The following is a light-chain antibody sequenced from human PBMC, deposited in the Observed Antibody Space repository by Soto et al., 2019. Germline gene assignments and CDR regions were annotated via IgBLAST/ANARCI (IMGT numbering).Light chain of an antibody. J-gene: IGKJ2*01. V-gene: IGKV1-39*01. Sequence: DIQMTQSPSSLFVSVGDSVTITCRASQSISSYLNWYQQKPGKAPNLLIYAASSFQSGVPSRFSGGGSGTDFTLTISSLQPADFATYYCQQSYSTPYTFGQGTKVDIK. CDR2: AAS. CDR1: QSISSY. CDR3: QQSYSTPYT.